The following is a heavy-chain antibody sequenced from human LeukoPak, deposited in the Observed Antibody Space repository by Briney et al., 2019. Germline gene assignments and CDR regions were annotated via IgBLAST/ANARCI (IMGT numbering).Heavy chain of an antibody. CDR2: VSGDGTVT. CDR1: GFTFSSYA. Sequence: GGSLRLSCAASGFTFSSYAMTWVRQAPGKGLEWVSVVSGDGTVTYYADSVKGRFTISRDNSKNTLYLQMNGLRAEDTAVYYCAKDLVGASRFHDYWGQGTLVTVSS. V-gene: IGHV3-23*01. J-gene: IGHJ4*02. D-gene: IGHD1-26*01. CDR3: AKDLVGASRFHDY.